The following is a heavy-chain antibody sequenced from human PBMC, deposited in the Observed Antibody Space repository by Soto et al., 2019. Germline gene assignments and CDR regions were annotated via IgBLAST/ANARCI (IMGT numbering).Heavy chain of an antibody. J-gene: IGHJ1*01. CDR2: VNPSGGST. CDR3: AREENCGGGTCYSEYFHR. CDR1: GGTFSSYA. V-gene: IGHV1-46*01. D-gene: IGHD2-15*01. Sequence: ASVKVSCKASGGTFSSYAISWVRQAPGQGLEWMGVVNPSGGSTKYAQNFQGRVTMTRDTSTTTIYMELSSLRSDDTAIYYCAREENCGGGTCYSEYFHRWGQGTLVTVSS.